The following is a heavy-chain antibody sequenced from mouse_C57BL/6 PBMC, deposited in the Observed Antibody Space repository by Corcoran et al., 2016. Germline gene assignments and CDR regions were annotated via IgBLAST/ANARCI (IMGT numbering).Heavy chain of an antibody. Sequence: QVQLKQSGAELVRPGASVKLSCKASGYTFTDYYINWVKQRPGQGLEWIARIYPGSGNTYYNEKFKGKATLTAEKSSSTAYMQLSSLTSEDSAVYVCARGGIFITTVVAPFDYWGQGTTLTVSS. CDR1: GYTFTDYY. D-gene: IGHD1-1*01. CDR3: ARGGIFITTVVAPFDY. CDR2: IYPGSGNT. V-gene: IGHV1-76*01. J-gene: IGHJ2*01.